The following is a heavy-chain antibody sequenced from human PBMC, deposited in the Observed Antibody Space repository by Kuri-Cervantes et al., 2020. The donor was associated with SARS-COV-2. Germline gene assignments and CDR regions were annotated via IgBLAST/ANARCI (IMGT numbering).Heavy chain of an antibody. D-gene: IGHD3-10*01. V-gene: IGHV4-61*01. CDR1: GGSVSSGSYY. J-gene: IGHJ6*02. Sequence: ESLKISCTVSGGSVSSGSYYWSWIRQPPGKGLEWIGNIYYSGSTNYNPSLKSRVTISVDTSKNQFSLKLSSVTAADTAVYYCARGRDYYGSGSYNYYYYGMDVWGQGTTVTVSS. CDR2: IYYSGST. CDR3: ARGRDYYGSGSYNYYYYGMDV.